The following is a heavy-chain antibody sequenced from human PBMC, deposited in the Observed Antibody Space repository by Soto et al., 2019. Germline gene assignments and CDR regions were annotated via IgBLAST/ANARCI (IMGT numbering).Heavy chain of an antibody. V-gene: IGHV1-18*01. CDR3: AGDTRIAASEGGACDI. J-gene: IGHJ3*02. Sequence: QVQLVQSGAEVKKPGASVKVSCKASGYTFTSYGISWVRQAPGQGLECMGWISAYNGNTNYAPKLQGRFTRTTDTSTSTAYMERRSLRSDDTAVYYCAGDTRIAASEGGACDIWGQGTMVTVSS. D-gene: IGHD6-13*01. CDR1: GYTFTSYG. CDR2: ISAYNGNT.